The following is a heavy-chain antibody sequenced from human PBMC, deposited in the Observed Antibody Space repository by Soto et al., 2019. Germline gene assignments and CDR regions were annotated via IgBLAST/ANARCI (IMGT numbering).Heavy chain of an antibody. CDR2: IIPIFGTA. V-gene: IGHV1-69*01. CDR3: AREGGRHSGGIDY. Sequence: QVQLMQSGAEVKKPGSSVKVSCKASGGTFSSYSINWVRQAPGQGLEWMGEIIPIFGTANYAQKFQGRVTITADESTSTADMELSSLRSEDTAVYYCAREGGRHSGGIDYWGQGTLVTVSS. CDR1: GGTFSSYS. D-gene: IGHD1-26*01. J-gene: IGHJ4*02.